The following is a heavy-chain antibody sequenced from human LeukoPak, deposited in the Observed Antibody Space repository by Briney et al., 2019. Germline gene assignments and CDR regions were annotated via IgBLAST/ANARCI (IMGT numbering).Heavy chain of an antibody. CDR2: IYHSGST. CDR1: GYSISSGYY. D-gene: IGHD3-10*01. J-gene: IGHJ4*02. V-gene: IGHV4-38-2*02. Sequence: SETLSLTCTVSGYSISSGYYWGWIRQPPGKGLEWIGSIYHSGSTYYNSSLKSRVTISVDTSKNQFSLKLSSVTAADTAVYYCARDGSLWDTMVRGVMFGYFDYWGQGTLVTVSS. CDR3: ARDGSLWDTMVRGVMFGYFDY.